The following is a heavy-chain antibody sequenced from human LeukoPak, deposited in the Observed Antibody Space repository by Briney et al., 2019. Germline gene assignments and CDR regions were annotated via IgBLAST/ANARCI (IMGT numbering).Heavy chain of an antibody. J-gene: IGHJ5*02. V-gene: IGHV4-59*01. CDR2: IYYSGST. D-gene: IGHD3-10*01. CDR1: GGSISSYY. CDR3: ARVGTYYYGSGSYINWFDP. Sequence: PSETLSLTCTVSGGSISSYYWSWIRQPPGKGLEWIGYIYYSGSTNYNPSLKSRVTISVDTSKNQFSLKLSSVTAADTAVYYCARVGTYYYGSGSYINWFDPWGQGTLVTVSS.